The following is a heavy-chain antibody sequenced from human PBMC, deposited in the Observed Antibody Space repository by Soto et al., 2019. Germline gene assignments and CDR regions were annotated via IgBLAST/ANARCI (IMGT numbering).Heavy chain of an antibody. D-gene: IGHD6-13*01. CDR3: ATPTAAGTNYYYGMDV. CDR1: GYTLTELS. CDR2: FDPEDGET. Sequence: ASVKVSCKVSGYTLTELSMHWVRQAPGKGLEWMGGFDPEDGETIYAQKFQGRVTMTEDTSTDTAYMELSSLRSEDTAVYYCATPTAAGTNYYYGMDVWGQGTTVTVSS. J-gene: IGHJ6*02. V-gene: IGHV1-24*01.